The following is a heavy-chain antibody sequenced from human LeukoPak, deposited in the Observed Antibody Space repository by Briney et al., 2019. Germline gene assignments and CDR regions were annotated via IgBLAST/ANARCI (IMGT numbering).Heavy chain of an antibody. CDR3: AREDIVVVVAAIYRWFDP. D-gene: IGHD2-15*01. V-gene: IGHV7-4-1*02. CDR1: GYTFTSYA. Sequence: ASVKVSCKASGYTFTSYAMNWVRQAPGQGLEWMGWINTNTGNPTYAQGLTGRFVFSLDTSVSTAYLQISSLKAEDTAVYYCAREDIVVVVAAIYRWFDPWGQGTLVTVSS. J-gene: IGHJ5*02. CDR2: INTNTGNP.